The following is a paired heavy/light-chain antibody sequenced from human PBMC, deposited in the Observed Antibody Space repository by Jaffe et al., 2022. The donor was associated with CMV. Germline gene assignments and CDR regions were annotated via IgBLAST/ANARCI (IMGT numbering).Light chain of an antibody. CDR2: EVT. J-gene: IGLJ2*01. Sequence: QSALTQPASVSGSPGQSITISCTGTSGDVGSYNLVSWYQHHPGKAPKVMIYEVTKRPSGLSNRFSGSKSGNTASLTISGLQAEDEADYYCCSYAGSYVIFGGGTKLTVL. V-gene: IGLV2-23*02. CDR3: CSYAGSYVI. CDR1: SGDVGSYNL.
Heavy chain of an antibody. V-gene: IGHV3-23*04. J-gene: IGHJ4*02. Sequence: EVQLVESGGHLVQPGGSLRLSCAASGFSFSTYDISWVRQAPGKGLEWVSAITGSGSTTFYADSVKGRFTISRDNSKNTLYLQMNSLRAEDTAVYYCAKVVSTYLWGSSRPYYFDYWGRGTLVTVSS. CDR1: GFSFSTYD. CDR2: ITGSGSTT. D-gene: IGHD3-16*02. CDR3: AKVVSTYLWGSSRPYYFDY.